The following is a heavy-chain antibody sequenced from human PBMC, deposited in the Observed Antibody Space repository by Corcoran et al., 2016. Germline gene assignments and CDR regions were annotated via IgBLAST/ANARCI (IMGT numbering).Heavy chain of an antibody. J-gene: IGHJ6*02. CDR2: IIPIFGTA. D-gene: IGHD4-4*01. CDR1: GGIFSSYA. Sequence: QVQLVQSGAEVKKPGSSVKVSCTASGGIFSSYAISWVRQAPGQGLEWMGGIIPIFGTANYAQKFQGRVTITAAESTSTAYLELSSLRSEDTAVYYCASVPTVIARGIMDVWGQGTTVTVSS. CDR3: ASVPTVIARGIMDV. V-gene: IGHV1-69*01.